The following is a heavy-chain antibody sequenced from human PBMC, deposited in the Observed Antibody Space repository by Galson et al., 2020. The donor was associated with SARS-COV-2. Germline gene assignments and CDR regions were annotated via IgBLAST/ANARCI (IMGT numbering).Heavy chain of an antibody. D-gene: IGHD6-13*01. CDR2: ISGSGTII. V-gene: IGHV3-48*03. CDR3: ASPNAYYSSSWYSFDY. Sequence: GESLKISCAVSGLTFSNYEMSWVRQAPGKGLEWVSYISGSGTIIYYADSVQGRFTISRDNTRNTLYLQMNSLRAEDTAVYYCASPNAYYSSSWYSFDYWGQGTRVTVSS. CDR1: GLTFSNYE. J-gene: IGHJ4*01.